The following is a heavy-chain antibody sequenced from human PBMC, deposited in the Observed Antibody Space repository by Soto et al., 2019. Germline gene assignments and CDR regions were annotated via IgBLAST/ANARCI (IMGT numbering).Heavy chain of an antibody. Sequence: QVQLVESGGGLVKPGGSLRLSCAASGFTFSNYYMSWIRQAPGKGLEWVSYISSRASTIFYADSVKGRFTISRDNVKNSLYLQMNSLRAEDTAVYYCASGTNGAFFVYRGQGILVAVSS. J-gene: IGHJ4*02. D-gene: IGHD2-8*01. CDR3: ASGTNGAFFVY. CDR1: GFTFSNYY. CDR2: ISSRASTI. V-gene: IGHV3-11*01.